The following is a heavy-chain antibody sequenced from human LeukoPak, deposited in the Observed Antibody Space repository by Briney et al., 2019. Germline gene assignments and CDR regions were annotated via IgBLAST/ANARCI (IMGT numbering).Heavy chain of an antibody. J-gene: IGHJ3*02. D-gene: IGHD2-2*01. Sequence: SETLSLTCTVSDGSISSYSWSWIRQPAGKGLECIGHIYTSGSTNYNPSLKSRVTMSVDTSKNRCSLKLSSVTAADTAVYHCARMIPYCSSARCDAFDMWGQGTIVTVSS. CDR1: DGSISSYS. CDR3: ARMIPYCSSARCDAFDM. V-gene: IGHV4-4*07. CDR2: IYTSGST.